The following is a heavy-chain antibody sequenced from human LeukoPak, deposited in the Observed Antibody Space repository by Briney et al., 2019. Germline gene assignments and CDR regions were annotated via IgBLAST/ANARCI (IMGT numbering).Heavy chain of an antibody. V-gene: IGHV4-59*01. CDR1: GGSISSYY. CDR3: ARLHDYGIDY. CDR2: IYYSGST. Sequence: SETLSLTCTVSGGSISSYYWSWIRQPPGKGLEWIGYIYYSGSTNYNPSLKSRVTISVDTSKNRFSLKLSSVTAADTAVYYCARLHDYGIDYWGQGTLVTVSS. D-gene: IGHD4-17*01. J-gene: IGHJ4*02.